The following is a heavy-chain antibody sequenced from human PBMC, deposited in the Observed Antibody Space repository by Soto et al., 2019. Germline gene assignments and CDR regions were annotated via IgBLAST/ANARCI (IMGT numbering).Heavy chain of an antibody. V-gene: IGHV3-15*01. CDR3: TTDLGPGGDDWNGY. J-gene: IGHJ4*02. CDR2: IKSKSAGETT. Sequence: EVHLVESGGGLVKPGGSLRLSCAASGFSFSNVWMNWVRQAPGKGLEWVGRIKSKSAGETTDSAAPVKGRFTISRDDSKSMLYLQMNSLKIEDTAVYYCTTDLGPGGDDWNGYWGQGTLVTVSA. D-gene: IGHD5-12*01. CDR1: GFSFSNVW.